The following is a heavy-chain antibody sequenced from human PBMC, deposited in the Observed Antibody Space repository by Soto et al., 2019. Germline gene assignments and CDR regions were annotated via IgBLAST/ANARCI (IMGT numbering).Heavy chain of an antibody. CDR1: GFTFSSYE. CDR3: ARAAGTLVRGVYGMDV. V-gene: IGHV3-48*03. CDR2: ISPNSTTI. Sequence: PGGSLRLSCAASGFTFSSYEMNCFRQSPFKGLEWISYISPNSTTIYYSDSVKGRFTISRDNAKSSLNLQMNSLRAEDTAVYYCARAAGTLVRGVYGMDVWGQGTTVTVSS. D-gene: IGHD3-10*01. J-gene: IGHJ6*02.